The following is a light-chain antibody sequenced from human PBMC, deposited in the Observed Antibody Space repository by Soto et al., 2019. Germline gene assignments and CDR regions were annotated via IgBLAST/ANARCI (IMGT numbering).Light chain of an antibody. J-gene: IGKJ4*01. CDR1: QGISSY. CDR3: QQYYSYPLT. Sequence: AIRMTQSPSSLSASTGDRVTITCRASQGISSYLAWYQQKPGKAPKLLIYAASTLQSGVQSRFSGSGSGTDFTLTISCLQSEDFVNYYCQQYYSYPLTFGGGTKVEIK. V-gene: IGKV1-8*01. CDR2: AAS.